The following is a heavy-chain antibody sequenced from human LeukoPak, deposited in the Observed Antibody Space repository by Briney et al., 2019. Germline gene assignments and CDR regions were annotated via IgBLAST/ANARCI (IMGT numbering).Heavy chain of an antibody. J-gene: IGHJ3*02. CDR2: IYSGGST. V-gene: IGHV3-66*02. D-gene: IGHD3-3*01. CDR1: GFTVSSNY. CDR3: AREPPNDFSFDAFDI. Sequence: GGSLRLSCAASGFTVSSNYMSWVRQAPGKGLEWVSVIYSGGSTYYADSVKGRFTISRDNSKNTLYLQMNSLRAEDTAVYYCAREPPNDFSFDAFDIWGQGTMVTVSS.